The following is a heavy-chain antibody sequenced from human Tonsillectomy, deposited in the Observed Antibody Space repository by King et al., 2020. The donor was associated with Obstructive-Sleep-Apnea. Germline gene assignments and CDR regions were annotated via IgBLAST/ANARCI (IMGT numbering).Heavy chain of an antibody. V-gene: IGHV5-51*01. CDR1: GYSCTTYW. CDR3: ARGYCSSISCYRNWFDP. Sequence: QLVQSGAEVKKPGESLKISCKGSGYSCTTYWIGWVRQMPGKGLEWMGIIYPGDSDTRYSPSFQGQVTISADTSISTAYLQWNSLKASDTAMYYCARGYCSSISCYRNWFDPWGQGTLVTVSS. CDR2: IYPGDSDT. J-gene: IGHJ5*02. D-gene: IGHD2-2*01.